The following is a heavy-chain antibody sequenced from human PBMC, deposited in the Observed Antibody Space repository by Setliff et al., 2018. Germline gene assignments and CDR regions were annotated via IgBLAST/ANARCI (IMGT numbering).Heavy chain of an antibody. Sequence: SETLSLTCAVYGGSFSGYYWSWIRQPPGKGLEWIGEINHSGSTNYNPSLKSRVTMSIDTSKNQFSLMVTSVTAADTAVYYCARGRNVASRLLDSWGQGTLVTISS. CDR2: INHSGST. J-gene: IGHJ4*02. V-gene: IGHV4-34*01. CDR1: GGSFSGYY. D-gene: IGHD6-6*01. CDR3: ARGRNVASRLLDS.